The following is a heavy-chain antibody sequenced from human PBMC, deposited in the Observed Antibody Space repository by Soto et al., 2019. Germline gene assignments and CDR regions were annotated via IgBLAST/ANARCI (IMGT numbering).Heavy chain of an antibody. J-gene: IGHJ4*02. CDR3: TTEYSGYDPYFDY. Sequence: EVQLVESGGGLVKPGGSLRLSCAASGFTFSNAWMSWVRQAPGKGLEWVGRIKSKTDGGTTDYAAHVKGRFTISRDDSENTVYRQMNSLKTEDTAVYYCTTEYSGYDPYFDYWGQGTLVTLSS. CDR1: GFTFSNAW. CDR2: IKSKTDGGTT. V-gene: IGHV3-15*01. D-gene: IGHD5-12*01.